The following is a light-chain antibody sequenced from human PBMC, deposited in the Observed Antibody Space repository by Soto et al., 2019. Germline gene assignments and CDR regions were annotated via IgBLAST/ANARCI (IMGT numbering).Light chain of an antibody. J-gene: IGLJ1*01. CDR2: DVR. V-gene: IGLV2-14*01. CDR1: SSDVGGYDY. CDR3: SSYTTISTYV. Sequence: QSALTQPASVSGSPGQSITISCTGTSSDVGGYDYVSWYQQHPGKAPKLMIYDVRNRPSGVSNRFSGSKSVNTASLTISGLQAEDEADYYCSSYTTISTYVFRTGTKVPVL.